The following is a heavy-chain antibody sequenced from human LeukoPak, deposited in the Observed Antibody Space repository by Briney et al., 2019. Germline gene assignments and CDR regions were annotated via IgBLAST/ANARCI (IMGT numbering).Heavy chain of an antibody. J-gene: IGHJ2*01. V-gene: IGHV3-7*01. CDR2: IKQDGSEK. Sequence: PGGSLRLSCAASGFTFSSYWMSWVRQAPGKGLEWVANIKQDGSEKYYVDSVKGRFTISRDNSKSTLYLQIDSLRPEDTAVYYCVAVLVPAAFWHFDVWGRGTQVTVSS. D-gene: IGHD2-2*01. CDR3: VAVLVPAAFWHFDV. CDR1: GFTFSSYW.